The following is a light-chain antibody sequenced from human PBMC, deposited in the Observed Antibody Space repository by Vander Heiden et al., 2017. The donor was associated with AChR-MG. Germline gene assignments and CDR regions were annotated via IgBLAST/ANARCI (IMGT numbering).Light chain of an antibody. CDR3: QQEDNWPET. CDR2: GTS. J-gene: IGKJ2*01. CDR1: QSVSSN. V-gene: IGKV3-15*01. Sequence: EIVMTQSPATLPVSPGERATLSCRASQSVSSNVAWYQQIPGQGPRLLIYGTSTRAMGVPARFSGSGSGTEFTLTISSLQSEDLAVYYCQQEDNWPETFGQGTKLEIK.